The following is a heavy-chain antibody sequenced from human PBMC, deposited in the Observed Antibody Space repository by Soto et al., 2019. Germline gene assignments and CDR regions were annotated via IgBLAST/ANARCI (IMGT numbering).Heavy chain of an antibody. D-gene: IGHD2-15*01. Sequence: QVQLVQSGAEVKKPGSSVKVSCKASGGTFSSYAISWVRQAPGQGLEWMGGIIPICRTADYAQKFQGRVTITADESTRTAYMALSSLRSEDTAVYYCASVETQRYYYGMDVWGQGTTVTVS. V-gene: IGHV1-69*12. CDR1: GGTFSSYA. J-gene: IGHJ6*02. CDR2: IIPICRTA. CDR3: ASVETQRYYYGMDV.